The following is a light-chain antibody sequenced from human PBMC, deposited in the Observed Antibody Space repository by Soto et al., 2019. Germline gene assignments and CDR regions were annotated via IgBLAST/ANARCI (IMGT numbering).Light chain of an antibody. CDR2: GAS. V-gene: IGKV3-15*01. J-gene: IGKJ1*01. Sequence: ETVVTQSPATLSVSPGESVTLSCRASQSVGSNLAWYQQKPGQAPSLLIFGASTRATGIPARFSGSGSGTEFTLTISSLQSEDFALYYCQQYNVWPRTFGPGTKLEI. CDR3: QQYNVWPRT. CDR1: QSVGSN.